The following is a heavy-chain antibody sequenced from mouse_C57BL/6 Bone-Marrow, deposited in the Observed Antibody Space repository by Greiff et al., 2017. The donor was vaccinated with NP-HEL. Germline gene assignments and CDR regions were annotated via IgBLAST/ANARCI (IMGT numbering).Heavy chain of an antibody. CDR3: ARHNGSYYFDY. Sequence: EVKLMESGGDLVKPGGSLKLSCAASGFTFSSYGMSWVRQTPDKRLEWVATISSGGSYTYYPDSVKGRFTISRDNDKNTLYLQMSSLKSEDTAMYYCARHNGSYYFDYWGQGTTLTVSS. D-gene: IGHD2-2*01. CDR2: ISSGGSYT. J-gene: IGHJ2*01. CDR1: GFTFSSYG. V-gene: IGHV5-6*01.